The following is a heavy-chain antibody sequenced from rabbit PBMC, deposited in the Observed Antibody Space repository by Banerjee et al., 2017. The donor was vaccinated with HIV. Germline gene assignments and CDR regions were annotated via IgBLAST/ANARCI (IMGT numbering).Heavy chain of an antibody. CDR1: GFSFSSSYY. CDR2: IYAGSSGST. Sequence: QSLEESGGDLVKPGASLTLTCTASGFSFSSSYYMCWVRQAPGKGLEWIACIYAGSSGSTYYASWAKGRFTISKTSSTTVTLQMTSLTAADTATYFCARDNGGYTDARLTFNLWGPGTLVTVS. J-gene: IGHJ4*01. CDR3: ARDNGGYTDARLTFNL. D-gene: IGHD6-1*01. V-gene: IGHV1S40*01.